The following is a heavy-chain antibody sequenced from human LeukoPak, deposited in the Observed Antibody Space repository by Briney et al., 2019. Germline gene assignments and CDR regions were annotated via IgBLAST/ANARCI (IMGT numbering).Heavy chain of an antibody. CDR3: ARESGYSGSYYPFDY. V-gene: IGHV3-7*01. J-gene: IGHJ4*02. CDR1: GFTFSSYW. D-gene: IGHD1-26*01. Sequence: GGSLRLSCAASGFTFSSYWMSWVRQALGKGLEWVANIKQDGSEKYYVDSVKGRFTISRDNAKNSLYLQMNSLRAEDTAVYYCARESGYSGSYYPFDYWGQGTLVTVSS. CDR2: IKQDGSEK.